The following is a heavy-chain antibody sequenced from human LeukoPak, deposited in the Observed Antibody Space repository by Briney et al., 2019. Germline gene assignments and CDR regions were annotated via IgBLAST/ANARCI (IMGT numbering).Heavy chain of an antibody. CDR1: GFTVSSNY. CDR2: ISSSSSTI. J-gene: IGHJ4*02. CDR3: ARDRGRIVGAGDDY. V-gene: IGHV3-48*04. Sequence: GGSLRLSCAASGFTVSSNYMSWVRQAPGKGLEWVSYISSSSSTIYYADSAKGRFTISRDNAKNSLYLQMNSLRAEDTAVYYCARDRGRIVGAGDDYWGQGTLVTVSS. D-gene: IGHD1-26*01.